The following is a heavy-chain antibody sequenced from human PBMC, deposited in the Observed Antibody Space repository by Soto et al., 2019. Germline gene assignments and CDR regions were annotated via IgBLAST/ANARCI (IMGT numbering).Heavy chain of an antibody. Sequence: GGSLRLSCAASGFTFSSYAMHWVRQAPGKGLEWVAVISYDGSNKYYADSVKGRFTISRDNSKNTLYLQMNSLRAEDTAVYYCICSGWYGFDYWGQGTLVTVSS. CDR1: GFTFSSYA. CDR3: ICSGWYGFDY. D-gene: IGHD6-19*01. J-gene: IGHJ4*02. V-gene: IGHV3-30-3*01. CDR2: ISYDGSNK.